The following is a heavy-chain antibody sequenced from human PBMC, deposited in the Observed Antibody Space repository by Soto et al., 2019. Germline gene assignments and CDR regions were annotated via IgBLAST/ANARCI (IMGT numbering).Heavy chain of an antibody. D-gene: IGHD3-9*01. Sequence: GASVKVSCKASGYTFTSYAMHWVRQAPGQRLEWIGWINAGNGNTKYSQKFQGRVTITRDTSASTAYMELSSLRSEDTAVYYCAREADILTGLDLDYWGQGTLVTVSS. CDR3: AREADILTGLDLDY. CDR2: INAGNGNT. V-gene: IGHV1-3*01. CDR1: GYTFTSYA. J-gene: IGHJ4*02.